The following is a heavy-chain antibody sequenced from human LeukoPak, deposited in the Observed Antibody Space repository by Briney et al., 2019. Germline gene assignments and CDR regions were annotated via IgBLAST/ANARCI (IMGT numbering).Heavy chain of an antibody. CDR2: TYFRSKLYN. CDR1: GDSFSSNSAA. D-gene: IGHD7-27*01. J-gene: IGHJ4*02. V-gene: IGHV6-1*01. CDR3: AGGTGVFDD. Sequence: SQTLSLTCALSGDSFSSNSAAWNWIRQSPSRGLEWLVRTYFRSKLYNDYAVTVKNRITINPDTSKNQFSLQLNSVTPEDTAVYYCAGGTGVFDDWGQGTLVTVSS.